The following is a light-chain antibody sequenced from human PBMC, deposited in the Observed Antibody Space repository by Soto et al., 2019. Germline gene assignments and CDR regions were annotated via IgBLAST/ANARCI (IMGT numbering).Light chain of an antibody. CDR1: QSLLHSNGYIY. V-gene: IGKV2-28*01. J-gene: IGKJ1*01. CDR2: LGS. CDR3: MQTLQTPT. Sequence: DIVMTQSPLSLPVTPGEPASISCRSSQSLLHSNGYIYLDWYLQKPGQSPHLLIYLGSNRASGVPDRFSGSGSGTDFTLQISRVEAEDVGIYYCMQTLQTPTFGQGTKVDIK.